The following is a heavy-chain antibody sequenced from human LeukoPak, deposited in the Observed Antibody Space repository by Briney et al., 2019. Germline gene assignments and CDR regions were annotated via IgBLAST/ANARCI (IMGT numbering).Heavy chain of an antibody. D-gene: IGHD3-3*01. Sequence: SETLSLTCAVYGGSFRGYYWSWIRQPPGKGLEWIGEINHSGSTNYNPSLQSRVTISVDTSKNQFSLKLSSVTAADTAVYYCARGPPGYYDFWSGTSHFDYWRQGTLVTVSS. CDR3: ARGPPGYYDFWSGTSHFDY. J-gene: IGHJ4*02. CDR2: INHSGST. CDR1: GGSFRGYY. V-gene: IGHV4-34*01.